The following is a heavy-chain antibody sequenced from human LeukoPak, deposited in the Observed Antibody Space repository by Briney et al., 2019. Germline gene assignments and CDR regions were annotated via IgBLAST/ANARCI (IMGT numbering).Heavy chain of an antibody. CDR1: GFSFNDYS. V-gene: IGHV3-48*02. CDR3: ARDRFYAFDI. CDR2: ISSSSWTI. J-gene: IGHJ3*02. Sequence: GGSLRLSCAASGFSFNDYSMNWVRQAPGKGLEWVSYISSSSWTIDYADSVKGRFTISRDNAKNSLYLHMNSLRDEDTALYYCARDRFYAFDIWGQGTMVTVSS.